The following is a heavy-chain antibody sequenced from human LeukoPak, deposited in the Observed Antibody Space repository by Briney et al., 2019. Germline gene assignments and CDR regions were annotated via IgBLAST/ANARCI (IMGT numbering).Heavy chain of an antibody. Sequence: GGSLRLSCVVSGFTFSSYAMDWVRQAPGQGLEWVSTISGSGVNTYYTDSVKGRFTISRDQSKSTLYLQMNSLRAEDTAVYFCARDPRTDAFDIWGQGTMVTVSS. CDR1: GFTFSSYA. CDR3: ARDPRTDAFDI. V-gene: IGHV3-23*01. J-gene: IGHJ3*02. CDR2: ISGSGVNT.